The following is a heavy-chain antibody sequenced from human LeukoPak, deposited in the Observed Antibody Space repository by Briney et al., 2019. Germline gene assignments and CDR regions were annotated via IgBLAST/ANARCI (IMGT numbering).Heavy chain of an antibody. V-gene: IGHV4-39*01. CDR3: ARHVGIVGATRKSLVGDFDY. Sequence: SETLSLTCTVSGGSISSSSYYWGWIRQPPGKGLEWIGSIYYSGSTYYNPSLKGRVTISVDTSKNQFSLKLSSVTAADTAVYYCARHVGIVGATRKSLVGDFDYWGQGTLVTVSS. J-gene: IGHJ4*02. CDR2: IYYSGST. CDR1: GGSISSSSYY. D-gene: IGHD1-26*01.